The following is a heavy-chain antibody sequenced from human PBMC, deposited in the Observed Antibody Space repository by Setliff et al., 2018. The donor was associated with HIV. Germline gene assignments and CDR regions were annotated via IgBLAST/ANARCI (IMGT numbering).Heavy chain of an antibody. CDR2: IYTSGST. V-gene: IGHV4-4*07. Sequence: SETLSLTCTVSDDSVSTFYWSWVRQPAGRGLEWIGRIYTSGSTNYNPSLKSRVTISVDTSKNQFFLKLSSVTAADTAVYYCVRGYCSSTTCHDDYYYMDVWGKGSTVTVSS. CDR3: VRGYCSSTTCHDDYYYMDV. D-gene: IGHD2-2*01. J-gene: IGHJ6*03. CDR1: DDSVSTFY.